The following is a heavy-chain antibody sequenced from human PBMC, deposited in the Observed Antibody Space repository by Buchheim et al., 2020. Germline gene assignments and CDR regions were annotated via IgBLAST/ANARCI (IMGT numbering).Heavy chain of an antibody. V-gene: IGHV3-30*18. CDR3: AKDLLFSGVTTQYYYYYYGMDV. Sequence: QVQLVESGGGVVQPGRSLRLSCAASGFTFSSYGMHWVRQAPGKGLEWVAVISYDGSNKYYADSVKGRFTISRDNSKNKLYLQMNSLRAEDTAVYYCAKDLLFSGVTTQYYYYYYGMDVWGQGTT. CDR1: GFTFSSYG. D-gene: IGHD4-17*01. J-gene: IGHJ6*02. CDR2: ISYDGSNK.